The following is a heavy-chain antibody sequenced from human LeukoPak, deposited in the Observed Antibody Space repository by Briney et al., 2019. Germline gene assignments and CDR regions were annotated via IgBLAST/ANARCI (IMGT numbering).Heavy chain of an antibody. CDR2: INPNSGGT. Sequence: ASVKVSCKASGYTFTGYYMHWVRQAPGQGLEWMGWINPNSGGTNYAQKFQGRVTMTRDTSISTAYMELSRLRSDDTAVYYCARDWYRSIAIDYWGQGTLVTVSS. V-gene: IGHV1-2*02. D-gene: IGHD6-6*01. CDR3: ARDWYRSIAIDY. J-gene: IGHJ4*02. CDR1: GYTFTGYY.